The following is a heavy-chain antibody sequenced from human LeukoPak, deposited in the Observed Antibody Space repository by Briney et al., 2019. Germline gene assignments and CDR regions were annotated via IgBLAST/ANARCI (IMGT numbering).Heavy chain of an antibody. CDR2: ISAYNGNT. Sequence: ASVKVSCKASGYTFTSYGISWVRQAPGQGLEWMGWISAYNGNTNYAQKLQGRVTMTTDTSTSTAYMKLRSLRSDDTAVYYCARRPLRNIVVVPAATRGWFDPWGQGTLVTVSS. CDR3: ARRPLRNIVVVPAATRGWFDP. CDR1: GYTFTSYG. D-gene: IGHD2-2*01. V-gene: IGHV1-18*01. J-gene: IGHJ5*02.